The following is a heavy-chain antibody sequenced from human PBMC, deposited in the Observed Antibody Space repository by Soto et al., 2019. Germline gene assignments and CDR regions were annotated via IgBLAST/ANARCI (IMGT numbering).Heavy chain of an antibody. CDR1: GFTFSSYG. D-gene: IGHD3-22*01. V-gene: IGHV3-30*03. Sequence: WWSLILSFAASGFTFSSYGMHWVRQAPGKGLEWVAVISYDGSNKYYADSVKGRFTISRDNSKNTLYLQMNSLRAEDTAVDYCATDGYDSWAVEYFDYWCKGTTVTV. CDR3: ATDGYDSWAVEYFDY. CDR2: ISYDGSNK. J-gene: IGHJ4*01.